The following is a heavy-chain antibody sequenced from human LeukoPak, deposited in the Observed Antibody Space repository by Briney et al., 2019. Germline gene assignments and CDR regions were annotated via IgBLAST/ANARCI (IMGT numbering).Heavy chain of an antibody. CDR2: IYYSGST. CDR1: GGSISSYY. V-gene: IGHV4-59*12. Sequence: SETLSLTCTVSGGSISSYYWSWIRQPPGKGLEWIGYIYYSGSTNYNPSLKSRVTISVDTSKNQFSLKLSSVTAADTAVYYCARARLEAYCGGDCPEYFQHWGQGTLVTVSS. CDR3: ARARLEAYCGGDCPEYFQH. J-gene: IGHJ1*01. D-gene: IGHD2-21*02.